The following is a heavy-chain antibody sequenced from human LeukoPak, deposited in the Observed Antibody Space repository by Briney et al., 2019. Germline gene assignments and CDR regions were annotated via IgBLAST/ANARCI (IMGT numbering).Heavy chain of an antibody. CDR1: GFSLTSNGVG. D-gene: IGHD3-10*01. Sequence: GSGPTLVNPTQTLTLTCTFSGFSLTSNGVGVGWIRQPPGKALEWLALIYWDDDKRYSPSLKTRLTITKDTSRNQVVLTMTNMDPVDTATYYCAHRKFSGHYYKWEFDSWGQGTLVTVSS. CDR2: IYWDDDK. J-gene: IGHJ4*02. CDR3: AHRKFSGHYYKWEFDS. V-gene: IGHV2-5*02.